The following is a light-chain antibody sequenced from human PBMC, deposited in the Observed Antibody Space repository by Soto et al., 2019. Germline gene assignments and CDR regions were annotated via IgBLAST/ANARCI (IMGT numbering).Light chain of an antibody. CDR2: AAS. J-gene: IGKJ5*01. Sequence: IHFTNSPSFLSACSGQRLNITSRASQGISSFLAWYQQKPGRAPKLLIYAASTLQSGVPSRFSGSGSGTEFTLTITSLQPEDFATYYCQQLNFFPITFGQGTRLEIK. CDR3: QQLNFFPIT. CDR1: QGISSF. V-gene: IGKV1-9*01.